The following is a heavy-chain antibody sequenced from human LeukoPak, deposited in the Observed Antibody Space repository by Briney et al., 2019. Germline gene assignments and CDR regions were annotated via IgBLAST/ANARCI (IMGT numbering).Heavy chain of an antibody. CDR3: ARSRRGSGYYFGLDV. CDR2: ISHMGDTT. J-gene: IGHJ6*02. D-gene: IGHD2-15*01. V-gene: IGHV3-48*01. Sequence: PGGSLRLSCAASGFTLHFYSLNWVRQVPGKGLEWISFISHMGDTTYYADSVKGRFTISRDNAKNSLFLQMNSLRVEDTAVYYCARSRRGSGYYFGLDVWGRGTTVTV. CDR1: GFTLHFYS.